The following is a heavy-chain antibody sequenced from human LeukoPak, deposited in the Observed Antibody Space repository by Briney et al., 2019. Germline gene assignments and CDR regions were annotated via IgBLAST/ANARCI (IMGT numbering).Heavy chain of an antibody. J-gene: IGHJ4*02. CDR3: AGPGAGDLDY. Sequence: SETLSLTCAVYGGPFGVYYWSWVRQPPGKGLEWIGEINHNGSTNYNPSLKSRVTISVDTSKNHFSLKLSSVTAADTAVYYCAGPGAGDLDYWGQGTLVTVSS. CDR1: GGPFGVYY. D-gene: IGHD3-10*01. V-gene: IGHV4-34*01. CDR2: INHNGST.